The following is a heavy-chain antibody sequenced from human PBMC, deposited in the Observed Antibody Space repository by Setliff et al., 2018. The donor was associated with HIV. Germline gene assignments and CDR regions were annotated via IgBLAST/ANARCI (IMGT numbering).Heavy chain of an antibody. J-gene: IGHJ4*02. CDR3: AISYYYGSGIPGYYFDY. CDR2: INRSGST. D-gene: IGHD3-10*01. CDR1: GGFFSGYY. V-gene: IGHV4-34*01. Sequence: SETLSLTCAVYGGFFSGYYWSWIRQSPGKGLEWIGEINRSGSTNYNPSLKSRVTISVDTSKNQFSLKLSSVTAADTAVYYCAISYYYGSGIPGYYFDYWGQGTLVTVSS.